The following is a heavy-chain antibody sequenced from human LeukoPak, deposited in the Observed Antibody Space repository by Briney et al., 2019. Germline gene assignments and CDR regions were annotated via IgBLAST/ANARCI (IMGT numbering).Heavy chain of an antibody. CDR3: ARSFGIVVVNDAFDI. CDR1: GFTFRSYA. Sequence: GGSLRLSCAASGFTFRSYAMHWVRQAPGKGLEWVAVISYDGSNKYYADSVKGRFTISRDNSKNTLYLQMNSLRAEDTAVYYCARSFGIVVVNDAFDIWGQGTMVTVSS. J-gene: IGHJ3*02. D-gene: IGHD3-22*01. CDR2: ISYDGSNK. V-gene: IGHV3-30-3*01.